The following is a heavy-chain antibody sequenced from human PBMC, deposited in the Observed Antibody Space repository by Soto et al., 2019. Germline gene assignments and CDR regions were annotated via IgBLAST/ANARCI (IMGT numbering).Heavy chain of an antibody. CDR2: INAGNGNT. CDR3: ARERAVFLLRYYYGMEV. J-gene: IGHJ6*02. V-gene: IGHV1-3*01. Sequence: ASVKVSCKASGYTFTSYAMHWVRQAPGQRLEWMGWINAGNGNTKYSQKFQGRVTITRDTSASTAYMELSSLRSEDTAVYYCARERAVFLLRYYYGMEVWGQGTTVTVSS. D-gene: IGHD2-15*01. CDR1: GYTFTSYA.